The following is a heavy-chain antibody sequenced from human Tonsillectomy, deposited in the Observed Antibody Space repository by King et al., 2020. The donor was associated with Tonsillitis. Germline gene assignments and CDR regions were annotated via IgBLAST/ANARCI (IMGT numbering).Heavy chain of an antibody. CDR1: GFTFSDAR. CDR2: IYTKTEVGKI. CDR3: TACDYPLFHY. Sequence: QLVQSGGGLVKPGGSLRLSCAASGFTFSDARINWVRQAPGKGLEWVCRIYTKTEVGKIDYAAPGKGRFTISRDDSKTTLYLQMNGLRTEDTAVYYFTACDYPLFHYWGQGTLVSVSS. V-gene: IGHV3-15*01. D-gene: IGHD4-17*01. J-gene: IGHJ4*02.